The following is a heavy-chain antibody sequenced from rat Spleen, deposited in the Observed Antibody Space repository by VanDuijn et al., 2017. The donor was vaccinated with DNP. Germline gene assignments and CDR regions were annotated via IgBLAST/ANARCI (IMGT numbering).Heavy chain of an antibody. CDR1: GFTFSDSV. CDR2: ISYDGLRP. CDR3: ARDNYVTSGAMDA. J-gene: IGHJ4*01. Sequence: EVQLVESGGGLVQPGNSLKVSCAASGFTFSDSVMAWFRQSPKKGLEWVASISYDGLRPYYRDSVKGRFTISRDDAKSAIYLQMDSLRSEDTATYYCARDNYVTSGAMDAWGQGTSVTVSS. V-gene: IGHV5-7*01. D-gene: IGHD1-11*01.